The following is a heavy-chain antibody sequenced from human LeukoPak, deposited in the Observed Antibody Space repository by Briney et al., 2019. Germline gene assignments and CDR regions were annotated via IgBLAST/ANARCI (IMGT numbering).Heavy chain of an antibody. Sequence: SETLSLTCAVFGDTFVSRDWSWIRQSPGKGLGWLGEASHSGITNYSPSLKSRISISVDTSKDQFSLKLASVTAADTAIYYCARGRANWDYDFDLWGQGTLVTVSS. V-gene: IGHV4-34*01. CDR2: ASHSGIT. J-gene: IGHJ4*02. CDR3: ARGRANWDYDFDL. D-gene: IGHD1-7*01. CDR1: GDTFVSRD.